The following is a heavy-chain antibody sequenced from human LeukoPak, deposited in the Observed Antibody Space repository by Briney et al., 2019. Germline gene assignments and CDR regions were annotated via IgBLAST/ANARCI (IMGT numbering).Heavy chain of an antibody. Sequence: GGSLRLSCAASGFAFSFYAMSWLRQPPGKGLEWVANINQDGSEKHYVDSVKGRFTISRDNAKNSLYLQMNSLRAEDTAVYYCARGGFRFFAHWGQGTLVTVSS. CDR2: INQDGSEK. CDR3: ARGGFRFFAH. J-gene: IGHJ5*02. CDR1: GFAFSFYA. V-gene: IGHV3-7*04. D-gene: IGHD3-16*02.